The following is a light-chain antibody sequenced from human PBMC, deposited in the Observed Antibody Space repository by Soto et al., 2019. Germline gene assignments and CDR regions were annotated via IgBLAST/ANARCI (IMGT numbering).Light chain of an antibody. V-gene: IGKV3-20*01. CDR3: QQYDNSPIT. Sequence: EIVLTQSPGILSLSPGERASLSCGASQSISSSFLAWYQQKPGQAPRLPIYGASSRATGIPDRFSGTGSETDFTPTISRLEPEDFAVYYCQQYDNSPITFGQGTRLEIK. CDR2: GAS. J-gene: IGKJ5*01. CDR1: QSISSSF.